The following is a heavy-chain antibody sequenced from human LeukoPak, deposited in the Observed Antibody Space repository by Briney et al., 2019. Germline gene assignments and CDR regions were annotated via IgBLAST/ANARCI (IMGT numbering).Heavy chain of an antibody. Sequence: ASVKVSCKASGYTFTGYYMHWVRQAPAQGLEWMGWINPNSGGTNFAQKFQGRVTMTRDTSISTAYMELSSLTSDDTAEYYCARGRFSGYGADWGQGNLVTVSS. V-gene: IGHV1-2*02. D-gene: IGHD5-12*01. CDR2: INPNSGGT. CDR1: GYTFTGYY. J-gene: IGHJ4*02. CDR3: ARGRFSGYGAD.